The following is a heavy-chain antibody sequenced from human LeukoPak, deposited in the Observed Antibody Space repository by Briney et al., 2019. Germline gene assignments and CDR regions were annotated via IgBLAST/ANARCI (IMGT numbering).Heavy chain of an antibody. CDR2: IYYSGST. J-gene: IGHJ4*02. CDR1: GGSISSYY. Sequence: SETLSLTCTVSGGSISSYYWSWIRQPPGKGLECLGYIYYSGSTNYNPSLKSRVIISVDTSKNQFSLKLSSVTAADTAVYYCARVGDRYCTNGVCSKVFDYWGQGTLVTVSS. V-gene: IGHV4-59*01. D-gene: IGHD2-8*01. CDR3: ARVGDRYCTNGVCSKVFDY.